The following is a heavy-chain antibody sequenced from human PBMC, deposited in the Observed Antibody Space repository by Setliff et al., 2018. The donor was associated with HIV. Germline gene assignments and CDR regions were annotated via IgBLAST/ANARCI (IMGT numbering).Heavy chain of an antibody. Sequence: ASVKVSCKASGYIFTSYAVHWVRQAPGQRLECMGWINGDNGNTKYSQKFQGRVTITRDTSASTAYMEVSSLRFEDTAVYYCARVYCSGGACYSLNSWGQGALVTVSS. CDR2: INGDNGNT. D-gene: IGHD2-15*01. V-gene: IGHV1-3*01. CDR3: ARVYCSGGACYSLNS. CDR1: GYIFTSYA. J-gene: IGHJ4*02.